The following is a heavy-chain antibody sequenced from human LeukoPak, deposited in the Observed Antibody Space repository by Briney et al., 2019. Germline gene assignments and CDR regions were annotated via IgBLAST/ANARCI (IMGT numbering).Heavy chain of an antibody. J-gene: IGHJ5*02. CDR3: ARDNSVGDIAWWFDP. V-gene: IGHV1-18*01. CDR1: GYTFTSYG. D-gene: IGHD3-10*01. CDR2: ISAYNGNT. Sequence: ASVKVSCKASGYTFTSYGISWVRQAPGQGLEWMGWISAYNGNTNYAQKLQGRVTMTRDMSTSTDYMELSSLRSEDTAVYYCARDNSVGDIAWWFDPWGQGTLVTVSS.